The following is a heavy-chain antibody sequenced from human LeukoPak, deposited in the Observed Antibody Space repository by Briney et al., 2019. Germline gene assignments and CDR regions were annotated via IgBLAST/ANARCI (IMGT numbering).Heavy chain of an antibody. Sequence: SETLSLTCAVSGYSISSGYYWGWIRQPPGKGLEWIGSIYHSGSTYYNPSLKSRVTISVDTSKNQFSLKLSSVTAADTAVYYCASRDSRTYYFDYWGQGTLVTVSS. CDR1: GYSISSGYY. D-gene: IGHD3-10*01. CDR3: ASRDSRTYYFDY. V-gene: IGHV4-38-2*01. J-gene: IGHJ4*02. CDR2: IYHSGST.